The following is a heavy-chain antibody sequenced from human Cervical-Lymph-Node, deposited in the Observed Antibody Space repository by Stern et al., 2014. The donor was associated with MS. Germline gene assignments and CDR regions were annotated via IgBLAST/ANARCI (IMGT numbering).Heavy chain of an antibody. CDR1: GSTFSRYS. CDR2: ISTSRRTI. V-gene: IGHV3-48*01. CDR3: ATARSSSAVDAFDI. D-gene: IGHD6-19*01. J-gene: IGHJ3*02. Sequence: EVQLVESGGGLAQPGGSLRLTCAASGSTFSRYSMNWVRQAPGQGLQCVSYISTSRRTIYYADSVKGRFTISRDNAKNSLYLLMNSLRAEDTAVYYCATARSSSAVDAFDIWGQGTMVTVSS.